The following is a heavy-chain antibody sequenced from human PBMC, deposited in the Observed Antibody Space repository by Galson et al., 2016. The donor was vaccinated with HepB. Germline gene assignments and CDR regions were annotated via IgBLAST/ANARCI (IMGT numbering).Heavy chain of an antibody. Sequence: SLRLSCAASGFTVSSNYITWVRQAPGKGLEWVSAIYSGGSTYYADSVKGRFIISRDNSKNTLYLQMNSLRAEDTAVYYCARDNNYYYGMDVWGQGTTVTVSS. CDR3: ARDNNYYYGMDV. D-gene: IGHD2/OR15-2a*01. CDR2: IYSGGST. J-gene: IGHJ6*02. CDR1: GFTVSSNY. V-gene: IGHV3-53*01.